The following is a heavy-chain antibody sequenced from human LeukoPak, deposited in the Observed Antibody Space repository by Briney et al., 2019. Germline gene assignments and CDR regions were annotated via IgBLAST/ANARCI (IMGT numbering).Heavy chain of an antibody. CDR2: IYFSGST. D-gene: IGHD6-13*01. V-gene: IGHV4-39*01. CDR3: ARLQRGSSWYGGVLSDY. CDR1: GGSMSRSSYY. Sequence: SETLSLTCTVSGGSMSRSSYYWGWIRQPPGKGLEWIGSIYFSGSTYYNPSLKSRVTISVDTSKNQFSLKLSSVTAADTAVYYCARLQRGSSWYGGVLSDYWGQGTLVTVSS. J-gene: IGHJ4*02.